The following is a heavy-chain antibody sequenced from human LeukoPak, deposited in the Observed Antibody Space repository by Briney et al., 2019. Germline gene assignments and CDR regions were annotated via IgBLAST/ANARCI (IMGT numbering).Heavy chain of an antibody. CDR1: GFTFSSYW. D-gene: IGHD5-18*01. V-gene: IGHV3-7*01. J-gene: IGHJ3*02. CDR2: INHNGNVN. CDR3: ARSRGSYGYPRGAFDI. Sequence: GGSLRLSCAASGFTFSSYWMNWARQAPGKGREWVASINHNGNVNYYVDSVKGRFTISRDNAKNSLYLQMNSLRAEDTAVYYCARSRGSYGYPRGAFDIWGQGTMVTVSS.